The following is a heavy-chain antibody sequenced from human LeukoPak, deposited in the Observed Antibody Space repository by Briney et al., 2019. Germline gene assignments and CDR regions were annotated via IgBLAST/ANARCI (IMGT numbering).Heavy chain of an antibody. CDR3: AKRVVRGESYSYYYMDV. CDR1: GFTFSSYA. D-gene: IGHD3-10*01. CDR2: ISGSGGST. J-gene: IGHJ6*03. Sequence: PGGSLRLSCAASGFTFSSYAMNWVRQAPGKGLEWVSGISGSGGSTYDADSVKGRFTISRDNSKNTLYLQMNSLRADDTAVYYCAKRVVRGESYSYYYMDVWGKGTTVTISS. V-gene: IGHV3-23*01.